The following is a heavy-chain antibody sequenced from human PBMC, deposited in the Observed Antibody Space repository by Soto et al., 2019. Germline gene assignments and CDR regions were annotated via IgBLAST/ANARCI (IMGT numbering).Heavy chain of an antibody. CDR3: AREGCSSNSCYPPYYYYGTDV. CDR2: IYYSGST. J-gene: IGHJ6*02. Sequence: SETLSLTCTVSGGSISSYYWSWIRQPPGKGLEWIGYIYYSGSTNYNPSLKSRVTISVDTSKNQFSLKLSSVTAADTAVYYCAREGCSSNSCYPPYYYYGTDVWGQGTTVTVSS. CDR1: GGSISSYY. D-gene: IGHD2-2*01. V-gene: IGHV4-59*01.